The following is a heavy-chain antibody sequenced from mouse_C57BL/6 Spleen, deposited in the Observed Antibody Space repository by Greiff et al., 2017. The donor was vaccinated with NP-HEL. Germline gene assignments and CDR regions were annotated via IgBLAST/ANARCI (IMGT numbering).Heavy chain of an antibody. CDR1: GYAFTNYL. D-gene: IGHD2-2*01. CDR2: INPGSGGT. V-gene: IGHV1-54*01. CDR3: ARESMVTTGGHYYAMDY. Sequence: VQLQQSGAELVRPGTSVKVSCKASGYAFTNYLIEWVKQRPGQGLEWIGVINPGSGGTNYNEKFKGKATLTADKSSSTAYMQLSSLTSEDSAVYFCARESMVTTGGHYYAMDYWGQGTSVTVSS. J-gene: IGHJ4*01.